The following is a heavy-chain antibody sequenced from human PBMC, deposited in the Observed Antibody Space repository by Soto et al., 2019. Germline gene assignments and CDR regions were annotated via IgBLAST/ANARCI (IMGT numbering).Heavy chain of an antibody. Sequence: AETLSLTFAVSGGSISSSNWWSWVRQPPGKGLEWVGEVDHSGSTNYNASLKSRVTISVDKSKNQFSLKLSSVNAADTAVYYCARGVAAAGTGKTGYGMHXWGQGTTVTVS. CDR2: VDHSGST. V-gene: IGHV4-4*02. D-gene: IGHD6-13*01. J-gene: IGHJ6*02. CDR1: GGSISSSNW. CDR3: ARGVAAAGTGKTGYGMHX.